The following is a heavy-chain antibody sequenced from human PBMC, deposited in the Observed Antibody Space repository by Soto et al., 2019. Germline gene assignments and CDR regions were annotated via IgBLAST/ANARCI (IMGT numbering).Heavy chain of an antibody. CDR1: GGSVSPSY. CDR2: IHYRGTT. V-gene: IGHV4-59*02. D-gene: IGHD3-3*02. J-gene: IGHJ3*01. Sequence: QVQLQESGPGLVRPSETLSVSCTVTGGSVSPSYWSWIRQSPGKGLEWIGWIHYRGTTHYNPTLRSRVGMSVDTSKNQLYLKLTSVTAADTAVYYCARHFCSGPDCKACDIWGQGTMVTVS. CDR3: ARHFCSGPDCKACDI.